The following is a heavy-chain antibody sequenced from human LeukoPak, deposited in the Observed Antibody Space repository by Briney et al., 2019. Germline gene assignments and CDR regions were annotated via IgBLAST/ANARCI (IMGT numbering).Heavy chain of an antibody. D-gene: IGHD3-9*01. CDR3: AKEGFDYDILTGYYYYYYYMDV. CDR1: GFTFSSYG. J-gene: IGHJ6*03. V-gene: IGHV3-23*01. CDR2: MSNSGGNT. Sequence: GGTLRLSCAASGFTFSSYGMSWVRQAPGKGLEWVSGMSNSGGNTYYADSVKGRFTMFRDNSKNTVYLQMNSLRAEDTAVYYCAKEGFDYDILTGYYYYYYYMDVWGKGTTVTISS.